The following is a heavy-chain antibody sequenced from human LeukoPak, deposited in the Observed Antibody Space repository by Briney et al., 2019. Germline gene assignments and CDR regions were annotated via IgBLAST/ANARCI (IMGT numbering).Heavy chain of an antibody. V-gene: IGHV3-23*01. Sequence: GGSLRLSCAASGFTFSNYAMSWVRQAPGKGLEWVSAISGSGGSTYYADSVKGRFTISRDNSKNTLYLQMSSLRAEDTAVYYCAKGAYSGYDFGAFDIWGQGTMVTVSS. D-gene: IGHD5-12*01. CDR3: AKGAYSGYDFGAFDI. J-gene: IGHJ3*02. CDR2: ISGSGGST. CDR1: GFTFSNYA.